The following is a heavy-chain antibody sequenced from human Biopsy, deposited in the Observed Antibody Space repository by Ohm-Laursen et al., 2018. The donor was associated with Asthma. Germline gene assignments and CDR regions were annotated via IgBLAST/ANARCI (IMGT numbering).Heavy chain of an antibody. CDR2: IYYSGST. D-gene: IGHD2-15*01. CDR3: AGFCSGGNCPDH. J-gene: IGHJ4*02. V-gene: IGHV4-59*01. CDR1: GVSISSDY. Sequence: SQTLSLTCPVSGVSISSDYWSWIRQPPGKGLEWIGHIYYSGSTNYQPSLKRRVTISVDTSKKQISLRLSSVIAADTAVYYCAGFCSGGNCPDHWGQGTLVSVSS.